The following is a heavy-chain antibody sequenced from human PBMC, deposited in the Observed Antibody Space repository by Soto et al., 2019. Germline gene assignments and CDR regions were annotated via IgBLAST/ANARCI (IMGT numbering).Heavy chain of an antibody. CDR2: VYYTGSTIT. CDR1: GASINNYY. J-gene: IGHJ4*02. Sequence: SETLSLTCSVSGASINNYYWSWIRQPPGKGLEWIGFVYYTGSTITKYNPSLQSRVAMSVDSSKNQFSLKVTSMTAADTAIYYCAKYRRTDAEGYRLDFWGPGTLVT. CDR3: AKYRRTDAEGYRLDF. D-gene: IGHD5-12*01. V-gene: IGHV4-59*01.